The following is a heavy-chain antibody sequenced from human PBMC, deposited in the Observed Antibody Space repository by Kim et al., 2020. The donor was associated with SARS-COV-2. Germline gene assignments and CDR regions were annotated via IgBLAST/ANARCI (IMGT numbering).Heavy chain of an antibody. CDR2: ISYDGSNK. CDR1: GFTFSSYA. Sequence: GGSLRLSCAASGFTFSSYAMHWVRQAPGKGLEWVAVISYDGSNKYYADSVKGRFTISRDNSKNTLYLQMNSLRAEDTAVYYCARDGIRAYDFLGMDVWGQGTTVTVSS. CDR3: ARDGIRAYDFLGMDV. V-gene: IGHV3-30-3*01. D-gene: IGHD3-3*01. J-gene: IGHJ6*02.